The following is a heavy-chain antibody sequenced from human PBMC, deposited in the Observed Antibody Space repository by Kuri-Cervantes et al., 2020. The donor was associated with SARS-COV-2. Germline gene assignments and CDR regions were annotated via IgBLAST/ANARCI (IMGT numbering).Heavy chain of an antibody. CDR2: INWNGGST. J-gene: IGHJ4*02. CDR3: AKPYNYGGNSG. V-gene: IGHV3-20*04. Sequence: GGSLRLSCAASGFTFDDYGMSWVRQAPGKGLEWVSGINWNGGSTGYADSVKGRFTISRDNAKNSLCLQMNSLRAEDTAVYYCAKPYNYGGNSGWGQGTLVTVSS. D-gene: IGHD4-23*01. CDR1: GFTFDDYG.